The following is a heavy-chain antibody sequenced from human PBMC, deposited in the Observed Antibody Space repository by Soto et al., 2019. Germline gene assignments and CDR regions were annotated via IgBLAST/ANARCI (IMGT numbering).Heavy chain of an antibody. D-gene: IGHD2-15*01. J-gene: IGHJ6*02. V-gene: IGHV3-30-3*01. Sequence: QVQLVESGGGVVQPGRSLRLSCAASGFTFSSYAMHWVRQAPGKGLEWVAVISYDGSNKYYADSVKGRFTISRDNSKNXLXLXLHSLGAEDTAVYYCARMASFYCSGGSCYPTYGMDVWGQGTTVTVSS. CDR2: ISYDGSNK. CDR3: ARMASFYCSGGSCYPTYGMDV. CDR1: GFTFSSYA.